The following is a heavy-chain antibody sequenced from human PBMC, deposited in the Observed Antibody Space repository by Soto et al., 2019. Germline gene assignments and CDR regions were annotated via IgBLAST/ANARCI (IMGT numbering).Heavy chain of an antibody. Sequence: QVQLVQSGAEVRKPGASVKVSCKASGYTFTSYNIHWVRQAPGQGLEWMAIIYARGGSTTYAQNLQARVTVTRDTSTSTVYMELSSLRSDDTATYFCFRGGFDDYEKEGRYWGQGTLVTVSS. D-gene: IGHD5-12*01. V-gene: IGHV1-46*01. CDR3: FRGGFDDYEKEGRY. CDR1: GYTFTSYN. J-gene: IGHJ4*02. CDR2: IYARGGST.